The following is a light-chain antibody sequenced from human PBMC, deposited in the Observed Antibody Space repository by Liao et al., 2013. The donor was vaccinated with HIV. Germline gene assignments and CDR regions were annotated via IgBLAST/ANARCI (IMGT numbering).Light chain of an antibody. V-gene: IGLV3-25*03. CDR1: ALPKQQ. J-gene: IGLJ2*01. CDR2: QDS. CDR3: QLWDGTSAHVL. Sequence: SYELTQPPSMSVSPGQTARITCSGDALPKQQVYWYQQKPGQAPVMVIYQDSERPSGIPERFSGSSSGTTVTLTISGVQAEDEADYYCQLWDGTSAHVLFGGGTQLTVL.